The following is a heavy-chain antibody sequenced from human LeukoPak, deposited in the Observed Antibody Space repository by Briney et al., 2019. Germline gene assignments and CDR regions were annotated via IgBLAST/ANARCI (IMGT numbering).Heavy chain of an antibody. Sequence: SETLSLTCTVSGGSISSGSYYWSWIRQPAGKGLEWIGRIYTSGGTNYNPSLKSRVTISVDASKNQFSLKLSSVTAADTAVYYCARERSPTVVTPWGQGTLVTVSS. CDR3: ARERSPTVVTP. CDR1: GGSISSGSYY. D-gene: IGHD4-23*01. J-gene: IGHJ4*02. CDR2: IYTSGGT. V-gene: IGHV4-61*02.